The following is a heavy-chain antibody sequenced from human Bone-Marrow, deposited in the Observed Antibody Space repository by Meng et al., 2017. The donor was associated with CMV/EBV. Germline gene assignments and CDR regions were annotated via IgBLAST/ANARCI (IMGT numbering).Heavy chain of an antibody. CDR1: ISSGDYY. V-gene: IGHV4-30-4*01. CDR3: ARVGTYYDSHGYHYPFDY. CDR2: ISYSGST. D-gene: IGHD3-22*01. Sequence: ISSGDYYWSWIRQPPGEGLEWIGYISYSGSTYYNPSLKSRLTISVDTSKNQFSLKVSSVTAADTAVYYCARVGTYYDSHGYHYPFDYWGQGTLVTVSS. J-gene: IGHJ4*02.